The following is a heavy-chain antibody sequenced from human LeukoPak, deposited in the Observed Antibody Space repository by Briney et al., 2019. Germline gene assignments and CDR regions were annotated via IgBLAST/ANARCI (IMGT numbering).Heavy chain of an antibody. CDR3: ARDWGIVGAEDAFDI. D-gene: IGHD1-26*01. CDR1: GFTFSSYG. CDR2: ISSSSSYI. Sequence: KSGGSLRLSCAASGFTFSSYGMHWVRQAPGKGLEWVSSISSSSSYIYYADSVKGRFTISRDNAKNSLYLQMNSLRAEDTAVYYCARDWGIVGAEDAFDIWGQGTMVTVSS. J-gene: IGHJ3*02. V-gene: IGHV3-21*01.